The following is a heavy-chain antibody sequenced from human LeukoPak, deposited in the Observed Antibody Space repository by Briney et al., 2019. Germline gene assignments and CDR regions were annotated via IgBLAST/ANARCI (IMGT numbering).Heavy chain of an antibody. J-gene: IGHJ4*02. V-gene: IGHV1-18*01. Sequence: ASVKVSCNTSGYTFTNFGLTWVRQAPGQGLEWMGWISAYNGNTNYAQKLQGRVTMTTDTSTSTAYMELRSLRSDDTAVYYCARDDVTRPPFDYWGQGTLVTVSS. CDR2: ISAYNGNT. CDR1: GYTFTNFG. CDR3: ARDDVTRPPFDY.